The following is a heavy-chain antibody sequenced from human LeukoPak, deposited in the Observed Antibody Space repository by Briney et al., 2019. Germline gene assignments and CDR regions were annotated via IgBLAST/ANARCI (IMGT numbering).Heavy chain of an antibody. CDR2: IYYSGST. D-gene: IGHD5-24*01. V-gene: IGHV4-39*01. CDR1: GGSLSSSYY. Sequence: SETLSLTCTVSGGSLSSSYYWGWIRQPPGKGLEWIGSIYYSGSTYYNPSLKSRVTMSVDTSKHLFSLKLYSVTAADTAVYFCARHAVGWLQFDKRSDPWGQGTLVTVSS. CDR3: ARHAVGWLQFDKRSDP. J-gene: IGHJ5*02.